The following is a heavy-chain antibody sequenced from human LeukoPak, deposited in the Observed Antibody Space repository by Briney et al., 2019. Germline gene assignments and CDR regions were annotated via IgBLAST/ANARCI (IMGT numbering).Heavy chain of an antibody. V-gene: IGHV1-69*13. CDR2: IFPIFGTA. CDR3: ARTGRNYDFWSGYLLN. D-gene: IGHD3-3*01. Sequence: ASVKVSCKASGGTFSSYAISWVRQAPGQGLEWMGGIFPIFGTANYAQKFQGRVTITADESTSTAYMELSSLRSEDTAVYYCARTGRNYDFWSGYLLNWGQGTLVTVSS. J-gene: IGHJ4*02. CDR1: GGTFSSYA.